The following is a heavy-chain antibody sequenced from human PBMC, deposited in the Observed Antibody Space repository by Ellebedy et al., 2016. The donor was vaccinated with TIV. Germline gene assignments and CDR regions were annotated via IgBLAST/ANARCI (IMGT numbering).Heavy chain of an antibody. CDR2: INSDGSST. Sequence: GESLKISCAASGFTFSSYWMHWFRQAPGKGLVWVSRINSDGSSTSYADSVKGRFTISRDNAKNTLYLQMNRLRAEDTAVYYCARDLVGGHTDFDSWGQGTLVTVSS. CDR3: ARDLVGGHTDFDS. V-gene: IGHV3-74*01. CDR1: GFTFSSYW. D-gene: IGHD2-8*02. J-gene: IGHJ4*02.